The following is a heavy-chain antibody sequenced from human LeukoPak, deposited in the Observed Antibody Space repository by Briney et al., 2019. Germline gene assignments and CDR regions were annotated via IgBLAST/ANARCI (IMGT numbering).Heavy chain of an antibody. CDR3: AKGGSYAKYYFDY. J-gene: IGHJ4*02. CDR1: GFTFSTYG. D-gene: IGHD1-26*01. V-gene: IGHV3-23*01. Sequence: GGSLRLSCAASGFTFSTYGMSWVRQAPGKGLEWVSAVSSTGGTTYYADSVKGRFTISRDNSKNTLFLQINSLRAEDTAVYYCAKGGSYAKYYFDYWGQGTLVTVSS. CDR2: VSSTGGTT.